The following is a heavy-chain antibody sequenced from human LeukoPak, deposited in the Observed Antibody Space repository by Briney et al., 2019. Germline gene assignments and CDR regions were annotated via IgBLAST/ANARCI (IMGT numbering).Heavy chain of an antibody. CDR3: AILSRDGRCSFY. J-gene: IGHJ4*02. V-gene: IGHV3-23*01. CDR1: GFTFSMYS. D-gene: IGHD2/OR15-2a*01. Sequence: GGSLRLSCAASGFTFSMYSMSWVRQAPGKGLEWVSAIRSTGVDTYYADSVRGRFTISRDNSRGTLSLQIHRLRAEDTAVYFCAILSRDGRCSFYWGQGALVTVSS. CDR2: IRSTGVDT.